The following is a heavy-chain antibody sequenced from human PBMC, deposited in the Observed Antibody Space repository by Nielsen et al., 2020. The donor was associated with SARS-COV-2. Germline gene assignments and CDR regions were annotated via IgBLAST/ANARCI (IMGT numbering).Heavy chain of an antibody. CDR2: INHSGST. CDR1: GGSFSGYY. J-gene: IGHJ6*03. V-gene: IGHV4-34*01. Sequence: SETLSLTCTVYGGSFSGYYWSWIRQSPGKGLEWIGEINHSGSTNYNPSLKSRVTISIDTSKNQFSLNLSSVTAADTAVYYCARGERASYGYFYYYYMDVWGKGTTVTVSS. D-gene: IGHD3-10*01. CDR3: ARGERASYGYFYYYYMDV.